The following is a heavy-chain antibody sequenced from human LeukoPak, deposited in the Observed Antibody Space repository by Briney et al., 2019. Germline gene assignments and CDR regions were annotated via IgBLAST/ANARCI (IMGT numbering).Heavy chain of an antibody. Sequence: GASVKVSCKASGYTFTSYAMNWVRQAPGQGLEWMGWINPNSGGTNYAQKFQGRVTMTRDTSISTAYMELSRLRSDDTAVYYCARSEYSSSWYNYWGQGTLVTVSS. J-gene: IGHJ4*02. D-gene: IGHD6-13*01. CDR1: GYTFTSYA. V-gene: IGHV1-2*02. CDR3: ARSEYSSSWYNY. CDR2: INPNSGGT.